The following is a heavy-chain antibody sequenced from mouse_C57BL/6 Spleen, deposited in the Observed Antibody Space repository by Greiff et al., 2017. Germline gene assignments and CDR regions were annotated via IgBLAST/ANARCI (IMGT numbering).Heavy chain of an antibody. V-gene: IGHV5-17*01. CDR2: ISSGSSTI. CDR3: ARRSVHYYAMDY. Sequence: EVKLMESGGGLVKPGGSLKLSCAASGFTLSDYGMHWVRQAPEKGLEGVAYISSGSSTIYYADTVKGRFTISRDNAKNTLFLQMTSLRSEDTAMYYCARRSVHYYAMDYWGQGTSVTVSS. D-gene: IGHD3-1*01. CDR1: GFTLSDYG. J-gene: IGHJ4*01.